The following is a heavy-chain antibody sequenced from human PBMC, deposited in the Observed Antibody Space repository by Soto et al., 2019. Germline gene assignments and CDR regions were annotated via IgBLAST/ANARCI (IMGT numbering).Heavy chain of an antibody. CDR3: AKPRRERVGELRKEYYFDY. V-gene: IGHV3-23*01. CDR2: ISGSGGST. Sequence: GGSLRLSCAASGFTFSSYAMSWVRQAPGKGLEWVSAISGSGGSTYYADSVKGRFTISRDNSKNTLYLQMNSLRAEDTAVYYCAKPRRERVGELRKEYYFDYWGQGTLVTVSS. D-gene: IGHD3-10*01. CDR1: GFTFSSYA. J-gene: IGHJ4*02.